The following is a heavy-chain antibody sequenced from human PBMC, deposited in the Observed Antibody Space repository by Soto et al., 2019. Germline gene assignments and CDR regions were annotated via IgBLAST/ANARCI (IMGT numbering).Heavy chain of an antibody. CDR3: ARHGYCSGGSCYSRRPGFDY. CDR1: GGSFSGYY. D-gene: IGHD2-15*01. J-gene: IGHJ4*02. V-gene: IGHV4-34*01. Sequence: SETLSLTCAVYGGSFSGYYLSWIRQPPGKGLEWIGEINHSRSTNYNPSLKSRVTISVDTSKNQFSLKLSSVTAADTAVYYCARHGYCSGGSCYSRRPGFDYWGQGTLVTVSS. CDR2: INHSRST.